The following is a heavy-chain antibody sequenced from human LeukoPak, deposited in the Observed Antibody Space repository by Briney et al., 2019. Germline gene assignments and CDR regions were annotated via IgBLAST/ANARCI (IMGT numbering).Heavy chain of an antibody. Sequence: GASVKVSCKVSGYTLTELSMHWVRQAPGKGLEWMGGFDPEDGETIYAQKFQGRVTMTEDTSTDTAYMELSSLRSEDTAVHYCATDSDCSGGSCYSSPFDYWGQGTLVTVSS. CDR1: GYTLTELS. CDR2: FDPEDGET. CDR3: ATDSDCSGGSCYSSPFDY. V-gene: IGHV1-24*01. D-gene: IGHD2-15*01. J-gene: IGHJ4*02.